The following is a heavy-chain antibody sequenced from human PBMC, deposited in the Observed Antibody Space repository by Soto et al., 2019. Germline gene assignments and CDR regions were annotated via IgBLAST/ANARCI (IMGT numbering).Heavy chain of an antibody. CDR1: GFTFSNAW. J-gene: IGHJ4*02. V-gene: IGHV3-15*01. CDR3: TTDLDSSGYPDY. CDR2: IKSKTDGGTT. D-gene: IGHD3-22*01. Sequence: VGSLRLSCAASGFTFSNAWMSWVRQAPGKGLEWVGRIKSKTDGGTTDYAAPVKGRFTISRDDSKNTLYLQMNSLKTEDTAVYYCTTDLDSSGYPDYWGQGTLVTVSS.